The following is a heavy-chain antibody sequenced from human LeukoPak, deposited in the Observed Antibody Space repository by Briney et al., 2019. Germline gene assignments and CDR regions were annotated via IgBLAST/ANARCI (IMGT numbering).Heavy chain of an antibody. CDR2: INHSGST. CDR3: ARVPSDY. CDR1: GGSISSSSYY. J-gene: IGHJ4*02. Sequence: SETLSLTCTVSGGSISSSSYYWSWIRQPPGKGLEWIGEINHSGSTNYNPSLKSRVTISVDTSKNQFSLKLSSVTAADTAVYYCARVPSDYWGQGTLVTVSS. V-gene: IGHV4-39*07.